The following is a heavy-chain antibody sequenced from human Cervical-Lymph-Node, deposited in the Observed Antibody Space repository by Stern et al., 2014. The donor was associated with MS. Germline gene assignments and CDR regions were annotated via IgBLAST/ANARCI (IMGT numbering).Heavy chain of an antibody. Sequence: QLQLQESGPGLVKPSETLSLTCTVSGGSISSSSYYWGWIRQPPGKGLEWIGSIYYSGSTYAHPSLKRRVTISVDTSKNQFSLKLSSVTAADTAVYYCARWAYSSGWYNWFDPWGQGTLVTVSS. CDR1: GGSISSSSYY. V-gene: IGHV4-39*01. D-gene: IGHD3-22*01. CDR2: IYYSGST. J-gene: IGHJ5*02. CDR3: ARWAYSSGWYNWFDP.